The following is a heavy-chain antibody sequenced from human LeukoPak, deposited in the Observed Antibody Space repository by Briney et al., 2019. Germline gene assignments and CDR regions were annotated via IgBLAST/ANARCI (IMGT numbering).Heavy chain of an antibody. CDR1: GFTFDDYA. J-gene: IGHJ4*02. CDR2: ISWNSGSI. V-gene: IGHV3-9*01. CDR3: AKVGATGYYFDY. D-gene: IGHD1-26*01. Sequence: GGSLRLSCAASGFTFDDYAMHWVRQAPGKGLEWVSGISWNSGSIGYADSVKGRFTISRDNAKNSLYLQMNRLRAEDTALYYCAKVGATGYYFDYWGQGTLVTVSS.